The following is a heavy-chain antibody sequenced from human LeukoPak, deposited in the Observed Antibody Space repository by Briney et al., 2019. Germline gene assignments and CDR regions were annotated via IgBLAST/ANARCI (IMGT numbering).Heavy chain of an antibody. J-gene: IGHJ4*02. CDR2: INHSGST. V-gene: IGHV4-39*07. D-gene: IGHD6-19*01. CDR3: ARSQWLIALDY. CDR1: GGSISSRSYY. Sequence: SETLSLTCTVSGGSISSRSYYWGWIRQPPGKGLEWIGEINHSGSTNYIPSLKSRVTISVDTSKNQFSLRLSSVTAADTAVYYCARSQWLIALDYWGQGTLVTVSS.